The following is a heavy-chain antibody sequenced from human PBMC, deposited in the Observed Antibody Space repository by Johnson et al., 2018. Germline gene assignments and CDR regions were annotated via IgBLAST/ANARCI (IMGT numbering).Heavy chain of an antibody. CDR2: ISGSGGRA. CDR1: GFTFSSYA. J-gene: IGHJ6*02. D-gene: IGHD6-19*01. Sequence: VQLVESGGGLVQPGGSLRLSCAASGFTFSSYAMSWVRQAPGKGLEWVSAISGSGGRAYYADSVKGRSTISRDNSKNTLYLQMNSLGAEDTAVYYCARVSQQWLTRLYYYYGMDVWGQGTTVTVSS. CDR3: ARVSQQWLTRLYYYYGMDV. V-gene: IGHV3-23*04.